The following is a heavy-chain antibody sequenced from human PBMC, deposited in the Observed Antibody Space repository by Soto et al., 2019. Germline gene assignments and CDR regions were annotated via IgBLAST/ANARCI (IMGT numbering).Heavy chain of an antibody. CDR2: ISWNSGSI. J-gene: IGHJ4*02. Sequence: PGGSLRLSCAASGFTFDDYAMHWVRQAPGKGLEWVSGISWNSGSIGYADSVKGRFTISRDNAKNSLYLQMNSLRAEDTALYYCAKSKVHSYGYLNSLLYYFDYWGQGTLVTVSS. D-gene: IGHD5-18*01. V-gene: IGHV3-9*01. CDR3: AKSKVHSYGYLNSLLYYFDY. CDR1: GFTFDDYA.